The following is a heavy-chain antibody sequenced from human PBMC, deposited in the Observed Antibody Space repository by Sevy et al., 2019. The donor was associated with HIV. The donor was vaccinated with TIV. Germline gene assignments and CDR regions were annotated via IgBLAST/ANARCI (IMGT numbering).Heavy chain of an antibody. Sequence: GGSLRLSCVTSGFTFSSYAMSWVRQTPGKGLEWVSSISSSSSYIYYADSVKGRFTISRDNAKNSLYLQMNSLRAEDTAVYYCARTYGSGSYRLDPWGQGTLVTVSS. CDR1: GFTFSSYA. J-gene: IGHJ5*02. CDR3: ARTYGSGSYRLDP. CDR2: ISSSSSYI. V-gene: IGHV3-21*01. D-gene: IGHD3-10*01.